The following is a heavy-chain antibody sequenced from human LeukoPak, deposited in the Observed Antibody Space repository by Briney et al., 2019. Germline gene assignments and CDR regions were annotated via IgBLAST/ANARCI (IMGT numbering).Heavy chain of an antibody. V-gene: IGHV3-74*01. CDR1: GFTFSSHW. D-gene: IGHD4-23*01. Sequence: PGGSLRLSCAASGFTFSSHWMHWVRQAPGKGLVWVSRIIGDGSSTSYADSVKGRFTISRDNSKNTLYLQMNSLRAEDTAVYYCAKAVRGIYGGNSNAFDIWGQGTMVTVSS. CDR2: IIGDGSST. CDR3: AKAVRGIYGGNSNAFDI. J-gene: IGHJ3*02.